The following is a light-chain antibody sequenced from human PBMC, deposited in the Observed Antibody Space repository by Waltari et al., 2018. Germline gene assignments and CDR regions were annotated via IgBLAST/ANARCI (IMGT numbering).Light chain of an antibody. Sequence: EVVMTQSPANLSVSPGERATLSCRASQSIGSNLAWYQQKPDQAPRLLIYAALTRATGIPARFSGSGSGTEFTLTISSLQSEDFAIYYCQQYNNWLTFGGGTKVEIK. V-gene: IGKV3-15*01. CDR2: AAL. J-gene: IGKJ4*01. CDR1: QSIGSN. CDR3: QQYNNWLT.